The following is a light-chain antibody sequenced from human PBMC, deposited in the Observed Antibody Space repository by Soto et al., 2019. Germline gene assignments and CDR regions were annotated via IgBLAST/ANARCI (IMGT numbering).Light chain of an antibody. CDR1: QSIGSSY. J-gene: IGKJ2*01. CDR3: QQYGSSPYT. Sequence: EIVLTQSPGTLSLSPGERATLSCRASQSIGSSYLAWYQQTPGQAPRLLIYGASSRATGIPDRFSGSGSGTDFTLTISRLEPEDFAVYSCQQYGSSPYTFGQGTKLEIK. CDR2: GAS. V-gene: IGKV3-20*01.